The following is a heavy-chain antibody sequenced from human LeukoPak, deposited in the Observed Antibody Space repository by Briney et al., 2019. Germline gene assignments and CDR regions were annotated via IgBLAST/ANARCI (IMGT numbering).Heavy chain of an antibody. J-gene: IGHJ5*02. CDR1: GFTFSSYS. Sequence: PGGSLRLSCAASGFTFSSYSMHWVRQAPGKGLEWVAFIRYDGSNKYYADSVKGRFTISRDNSKNTLYLQMNSLRAEDTAVYYCAKDIYSNYGFSPWFDPWGQGTLVTVSS. CDR3: AKDIYSNYGFSPWFDP. D-gene: IGHD4-11*01. CDR2: IRYDGSNK. V-gene: IGHV3-30*02.